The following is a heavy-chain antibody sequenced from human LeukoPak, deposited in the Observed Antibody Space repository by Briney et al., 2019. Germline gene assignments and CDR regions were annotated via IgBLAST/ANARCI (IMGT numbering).Heavy chain of an antibody. CDR3: ASHFERFPNVGAFDI. V-gene: IGHV3-48*01. Sequence: GGSLRLSCAASGFTFSSYSMNWVRQAPGKGLEWVSYISSSSSTIYYADSVKGRFTISRDNAKNSLYLQMNSLRAEDTAVYYCASHFERFPNVGAFDIWGQGKMVIVSS. J-gene: IGHJ3*02. CDR2: ISSSSSTI. D-gene: IGHD1-1*01. CDR1: GFTFSSYS.